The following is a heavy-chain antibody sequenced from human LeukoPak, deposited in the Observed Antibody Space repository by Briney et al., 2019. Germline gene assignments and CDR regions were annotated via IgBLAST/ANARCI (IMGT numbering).Heavy chain of an antibody. CDR2: IYSGGST. Sequence: GGSLRLSCAASGFTVSSNYMSWVRQAPGKGLEWVSVIYSGGSTYYADSVKGRFTISRDNSTNTLYLQMNSLRAEDTAVYYCARDSGDYYDSSGYPLGAFDIWGQGTMVTVSS. J-gene: IGHJ3*02. V-gene: IGHV3-53*01. CDR3: ARDSGDYYDSSGYPLGAFDI. CDR1: GFTVSSNY. D-gene: IGHD3-22*01.